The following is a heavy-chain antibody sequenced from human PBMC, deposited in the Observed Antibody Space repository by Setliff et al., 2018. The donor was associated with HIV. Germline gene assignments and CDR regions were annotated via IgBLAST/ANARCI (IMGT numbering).Heavy chain of an antibody. D-gene: IGHD3-22*01. CDR3: ARDKFTLIVVPQI. CDR2: ISWNSGQI. Sequence: SLRLSCAASGFTFDDFAMQWVRQAPGKGLEWVAGISWNSGQIGYADSVKGRFTISRDNAKNSLYLQMNSLRAEDTALYYCARDKFTLIVVPQIWGQGTMVTVSS. CDR1: GFTFDDFA. J-gene: IGHJ3*02. V-gene: IGHV3-9*01.